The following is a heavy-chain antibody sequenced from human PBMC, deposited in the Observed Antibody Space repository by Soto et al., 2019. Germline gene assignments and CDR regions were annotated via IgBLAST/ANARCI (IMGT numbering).Heavy chain of an antibody. CDR3: ASEEYSSSSGLNY. J-gene: IGHJ4*02. V-gene: IGHV3-33*01. CDR1: GFTFSSYG. D-gene: IGHD6-6*01. CDR2: IWYDGRNK. Sequence: QVQLVESGGGVVQPGRSLRLSCGASGFTFSSYGMHWVRQAPGKGLEWVAVIWYDGRNKYYEDSVKGRFTISRDNSKNTLYLQMNSLRAEDTAVYYCASEEYSSSSGLNYWGQGTLVTVSS.